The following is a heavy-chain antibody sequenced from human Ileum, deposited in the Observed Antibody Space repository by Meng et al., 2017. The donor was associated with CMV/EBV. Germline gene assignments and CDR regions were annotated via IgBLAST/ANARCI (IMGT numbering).Heavy chain of an antibody. CDR2: IIPIFGTA. CDR1: VGTFSSYA. J-gene: IGHJ4*02. D-gene: IGHD6-25*01. Sequence: SVTVSFKASVGTFSSYASSWVRQAPGQGLEWMGGIIPIFGTANYAQKFQGRVTITTDESTSTAYMELSNLRSEDTAVYYCASRRLRYGYHDYWGQGTLVTVSS. V-gene: IGHV1-69*05. CDR3: ASRRLRYGYHDY.